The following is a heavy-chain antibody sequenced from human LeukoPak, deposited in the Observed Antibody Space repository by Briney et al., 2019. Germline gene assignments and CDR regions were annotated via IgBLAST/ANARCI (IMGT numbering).Heavy chain of an antibody. V-gene: IGHV3-43*01. CDR1: GFTFDDYT. CDR2: ISWDGGST. Sequence: GGSLRLSCAASGFTFDDYTMHWVRQAPGKGLEWVSLISWDGGSTYYADSVKGRFTISRDNSKNSLYLQMNSLRTEDTALYYCAKGSGGYCSSTSCYRAYYFDYRGQGTLVTVSS. CDR3: AKGSGGYCSSTSCYRAYYFDY. J-gene: IGHJ4*02. D-gene: IGHD2-2*01.